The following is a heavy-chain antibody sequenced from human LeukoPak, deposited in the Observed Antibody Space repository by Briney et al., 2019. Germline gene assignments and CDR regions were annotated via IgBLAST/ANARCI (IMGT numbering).Heavy chain of an antibody. CDR2: IYYSGST. J-gene: IGHJ5*02. Sequence: PSETLSLTCTVSGGSISSSSYYWGWIRQPPGKGLEWIGSIYYSGSTYYNPSLKSRVTISVDTSKNQFSLKLSSVTAADTAVYYCARAFLYNSGWSNWFDPWGQGTLVTVSS. D-gene: IGHD6-19*01. V-gene: IGHV4-39*07. CDR3: ARAFLYNSGWSNWFDP. CDR1: GGSISSSSYY.